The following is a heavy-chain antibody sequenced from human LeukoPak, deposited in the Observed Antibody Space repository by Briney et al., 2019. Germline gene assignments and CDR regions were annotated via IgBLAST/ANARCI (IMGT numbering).Heavy chain of an antibody. CDR3: ATVLISQFGGYDRGFLY. J-gene: IGHJ4*02. D-gene: IGHD5-12*01. V-gene: IGHV1-24*01. CDR1: GYTLTELS. Sequence: ASVKVSCRVSGYTLTELSMHWVRQAPGKGLEWMGGFDPEDGETIYAQKFQGRVTMTEDTSTDTAYMELSSLRSEDTAVYYCATVLISQFGGYDRGFLYWGQGTLVTVSS. CDR2: FDPEDGET.